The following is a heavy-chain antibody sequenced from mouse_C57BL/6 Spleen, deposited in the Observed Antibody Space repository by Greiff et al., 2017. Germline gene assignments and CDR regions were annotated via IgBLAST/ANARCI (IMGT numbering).Heavy chain of an antibody. CDR2: IDPENGDT. CDR1: GFNIKDDY. CDR3: TRNSFPW. J-gene: IGHJ3*02. V-gene: IGHV14-4*01. Sequence: VQLQQSGAELVRPGASVKLSCTASGFNIKDDYMHWVKQRPEQGLEWIGWIDPENGDTEYASKFQGKATITADTSSNTAYLQLSSLTSEDTAVYYCTRNSFPWWGQWTLVTVSA. D-gene: IGHD2-1*01.